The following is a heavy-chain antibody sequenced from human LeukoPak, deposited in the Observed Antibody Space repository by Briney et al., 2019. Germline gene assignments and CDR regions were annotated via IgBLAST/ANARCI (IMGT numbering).Heavy chain of an antibody. D-gene: IGHD5-12*01. CDR2: IKQDGSEK. V-gene: IGHV3-7*01. J-gene: IGHJ4*02. CDR3: ARGVATIRVADYFDY. Sequence: PGGSLRLSCAASGFTFSSYWMSWVRQAPGKGLEWVANIKQDGSEKYYVDSVKGRFTISRDNAKNSLYLQMNSLRAEDTAVCYCARGVATIRVADYFDYWGQGTLVTVSS. CDR1: GFTFSSYW.